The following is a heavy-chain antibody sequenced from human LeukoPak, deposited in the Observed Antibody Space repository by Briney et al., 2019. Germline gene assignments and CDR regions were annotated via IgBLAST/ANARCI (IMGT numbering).Heavy chain of an antibody. CDR2: IIPIFGTA. CDR3: ASWGLWFGELAPDY. CDR1: GGTFSSYA. Sequence: SVKVSCKASGGTFSSYAISWVRQAPGQGLELMGGIIPIFGTANYAQKFQGRVTITTDESTSTAYMELSSLRSEDTAVYYCASWGLWFGELAPDYWGQGTLVTVSS. D-gene: IGHD3-10*01. J-gene: IGHJ4*02. V-gene: IGHV1-69*05.